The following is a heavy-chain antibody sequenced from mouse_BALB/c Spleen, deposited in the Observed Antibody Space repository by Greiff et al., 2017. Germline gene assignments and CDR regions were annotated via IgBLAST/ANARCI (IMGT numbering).Heavy chain of an antibody. CDR2: ISSGSSTI. CDR1: GFTFSSFG. Sequence: EVMLVESGGGLVQPGGSRKLSCAASGFTFSSFGMHWVRQAPEKGLEWVAYISSGSSTIYYADTVKGRFTISRDNPKNTLFLQMTSLRSEDTAMYYCAREGAYSYDGDYAMDYWGQGTSVTVSS. CDR3: AREGAYSYDGDYAMDY. V-gene: IGHV5-17*02. J-gene: IGHJ4*01. D-gene: IGHD2-12*01.